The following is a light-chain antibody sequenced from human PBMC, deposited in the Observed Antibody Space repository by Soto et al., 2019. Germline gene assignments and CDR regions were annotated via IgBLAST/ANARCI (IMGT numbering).Light chain of an antibody. J-gene: IGKJ4*01. Sequence: DIQVTQSPPTLSASVGDIVTVTCRASQGISSYLAWYQQKPGKAPKLLIYAASTLQSGVPSRFSGSGSGTEFTLTISSLQPEDFATYYCQQLNSYLTFGGGTKVDIK. CDR2: AAS. V-gene: IGKV1-9*01. CDR3: QQLNSYLT. CDR1: QGISSY.